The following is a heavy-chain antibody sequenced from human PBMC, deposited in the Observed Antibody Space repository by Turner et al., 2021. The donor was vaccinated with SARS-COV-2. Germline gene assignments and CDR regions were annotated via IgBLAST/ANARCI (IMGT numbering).Heavy chain of an antibody. CDR2: IYDSGST. J-gene: IGHJ6*02. CDR3: ASQEALVPSYYYYYYGMDV. V-gene: IGHV4-39*01. CDR1: GCSISSSSYY. D-gene: IGHD3-10*01. Sequence: QLQLQESGPGLVKPSETLSLTCTVAGCSISSSSYYRGWIRQPPGKGLEWIGSIYDSGSTYYNPSLKSRVTISVDTSKNQFSLKLSSVTAADTAVYYCASQEALVPSYYYYYYGMDVWGQGTTVTVSS.